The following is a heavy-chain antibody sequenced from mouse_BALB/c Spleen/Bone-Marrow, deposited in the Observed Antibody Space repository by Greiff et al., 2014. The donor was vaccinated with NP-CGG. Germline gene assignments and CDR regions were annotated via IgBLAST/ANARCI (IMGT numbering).Heavy chain of an antibody. V-gene: IGHV1-81*01. D-gene: IGHD4-1*01. CDR3: AGFRTGASPY. CDR2: ISPGSDNS. CDR1: GYTFTDYV. J-gene: IGHJ3*01. Sequence: QVQLQQSGPELVKPGASVKMSCKASGYTFTDYVIIWVKERTGQGLELIGEISPGSDNSYYNEKFKVKATLTADMSSNTVFMHLNSLTSEDSAVYFCAGFRTGASPYWGQGTRVTVSA.